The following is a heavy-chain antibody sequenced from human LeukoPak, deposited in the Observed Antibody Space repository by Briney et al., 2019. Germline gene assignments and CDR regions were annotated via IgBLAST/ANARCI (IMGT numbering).Heavy chain of an antibody. CDR2: IYYSGST. V-gene: IGHV4-59*08. Sequence: PSETLSLTCSVSGASISTYYWSWIRQPPGKGLEWIGFIYYSGSTNYNPSLKSRVTTSIDSSKTHFSLKLTSVTAADTAVYFCARHDSGDYYRGAFDIWGQGTMVTVSS. CDR3: ARHDSGDYYRGAFDI. J-gene: IGHJ3*02. D-gene: IGHD3-22*01. CDR1: GASISTYY.